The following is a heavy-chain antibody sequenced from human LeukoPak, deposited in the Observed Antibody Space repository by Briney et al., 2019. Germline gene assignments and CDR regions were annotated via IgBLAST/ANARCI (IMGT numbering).Heavy chain of an antibody. V-gene: IGHV3-48*01. CDR3: ARGSMDV. CDR1: GFTFSSYS. CDR2: ITSSSTTI. J-gene: IGHJ6*03. Sequence: PGGSLRLSCAASGFTFSSYSMNWVRQAPGKGLEWVSYITSSSTTIYYADSVKGRITISRDNAQNSLYLQMNSLRAEDTAVYYCARGSMDVWGKGTTVTVSS.